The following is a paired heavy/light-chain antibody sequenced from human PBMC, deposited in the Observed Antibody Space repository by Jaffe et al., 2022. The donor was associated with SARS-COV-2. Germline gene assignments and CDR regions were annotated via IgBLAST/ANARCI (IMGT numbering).Heavy chain of an antibody. CDR3: AKDIHLLLRGLGRD. V-gene: IGHV3-23*01. Sequence: EVELLESGGGLVQPGGSLRLSCAASGFTFSNYAMTWVRQSPGQGLEWVSTVINTGGTTYYADSVRGRFTISRDNSKNTLYLQMSSLRAEDTAVYYCAKDIHLLLRGLGRDWGQGTLVIVSS. CDR2: VINTGGTT. D-gene: IGHD2-15*01. CDR1: GFTFSNYA. J-gene: IGHJ4*02.
Light chain of an antibody. Sequence: QSALTQPRSVSESPGQSVTISCTGTSSDVGASDYVSWFQQHPDKAPKLIIHEVLKRPSGVPDRFSGSKSGNTASLTISGLQADDEADYYCCSYAGVYTYVFGTGTKVTVL. V-gene: IGLV2-11*01. CDR3: CSYAGVYTYV. CDR2: EVL. CDR1: SSDVGASDY. J-gene: IGLJ1*01.